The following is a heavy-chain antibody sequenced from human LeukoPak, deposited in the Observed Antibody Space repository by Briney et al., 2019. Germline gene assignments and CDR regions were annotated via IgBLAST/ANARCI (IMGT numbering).Heavy chain of an antibody. CDR1: GGSISSYY. CDR2: IYYSGST. D-gene: IGHD6-6*01. CDR3: ARASRLYSSSDLPLIDY. J-gene: IGHJ4*02. V-gene: IGHV4-59*12. Sequence: SETLSLTCTVSGGSISSYYWSWIRQPPGKGLEWIGYIYYSGSTNYNPSLKSRVTISVDRSKNQFSLKLSSVTAADTAVYYCARASRLYSSSDLPLIDYWGQGTLVTVSS.